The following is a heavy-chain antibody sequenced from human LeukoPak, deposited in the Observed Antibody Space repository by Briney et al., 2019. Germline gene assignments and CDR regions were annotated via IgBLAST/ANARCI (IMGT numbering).Heavy chain of an antibody. CDR3: ARRPMVRGVSLFGDDY. CDR2: INPNSGGT. Sequence: ASVKASCKASGYTFTGYYMHWVRQAPGQGLEWMGRINPNSGGTNYAQKFKGRVTMTRDTSISTAYMELSRLRSDDTAVYYCARRPMVRGVSLFGDDYWGQGTLVTVSS. D-gene: IGHD3-10*01. CDR1: GYTFTGYY. V-gene: IGHV1-2*06. J-gene: IGHJ4*02.